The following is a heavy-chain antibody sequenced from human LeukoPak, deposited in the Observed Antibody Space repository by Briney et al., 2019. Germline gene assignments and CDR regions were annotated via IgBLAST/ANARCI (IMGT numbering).Heavy chain of an antibody. D-gene: IGHD3/OR15-3a*01. CDR1: GGSFSGYY. J-gene: IGHJ5*02. CDR2: IDHTGRT. Sequence: PSETLSLTCDVYGGSFSGYYWSWLRQPPGQGLEWVGEIDHTGRTNHNPSLKGRVSISIDTYKNHFSLRLISVTAADTAVYYCVREAPGDWTLSWGQGTLVTVSS. V-gene: IGHV4-34*01. CDR3: VREAPGDWTLS.